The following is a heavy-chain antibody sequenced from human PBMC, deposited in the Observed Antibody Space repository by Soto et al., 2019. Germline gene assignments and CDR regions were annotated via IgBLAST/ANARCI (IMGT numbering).Heavy chain of an antibody. CDR1: GGSVSSGSYY. V-gene: IGHV4-61*01. Sequence: QVQLQESGPGLVKPSETLSLTCTVSGGSVSSGSYYWSWIRQPPGKGLEWIGYIYYSGSTNYNPSLEGRATISVDTSKNPFSLTLSSVTAADTAVYYCARGGPLDYYSYGMDVWGQGTTVTVSS. D-gene: IGHD1-26*01. J-gene: IGHJ6*02. CDR2: IYYSGST. CDR3: ARGGPLDYYSYGMDV.